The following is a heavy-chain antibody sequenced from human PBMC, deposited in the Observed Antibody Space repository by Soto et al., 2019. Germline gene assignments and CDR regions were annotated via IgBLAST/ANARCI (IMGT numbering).Heavy chain of an antibody. CDR2: INAGNGNT. Sequence: ASVKVSCKASGYTFTSYAMHWVRRAPGQRLEWMGWINAGNGNTKYSQKFQGRVTITRDTSASTAYMELSSLRSEDTAVYYCARDLDYDYIWGSYYFDIWGQGTMVTVSS. V-gene: IGHV1-3*01. D-gene: IGHD3-16*01. J-gene: IGHJ3*02. CDR1: GYTFTSYA. CDR3: ARDLDYDYIWGSYYFDI.